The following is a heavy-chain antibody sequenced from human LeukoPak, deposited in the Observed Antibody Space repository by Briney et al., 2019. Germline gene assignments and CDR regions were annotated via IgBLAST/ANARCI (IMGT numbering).Heavy chain of an antibody. D-gene: IGHD1-1*01. V-gene: IGHV4-39*07. CDR1: GGSISSSSYY. J-gene: IGHJ6*03. CDR2: IYYSGST. Sequence: PSETLSLTCTVSGGSISSSSYYRGWIRQPPGKGLEWIGSIYYSGSTYYNPSLKSRVTISVDTSKNQFSLKLSSVTAADTAVYYCARSLGGGGTGRRGYYYYMDVWGKGTTVTVSS. CDR3: ARSLGGGGTGRRGYYYYMDV.